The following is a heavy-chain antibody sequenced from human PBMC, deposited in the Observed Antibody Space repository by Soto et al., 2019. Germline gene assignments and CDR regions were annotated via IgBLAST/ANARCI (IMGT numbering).Heavy chain of an antibody. CDR2: INGDGNTI. CDR3: LRGNSGYGNFDL. CDR1: GFTFNIYW. Sequence: EVQLVESGGGLAQPGGSLRLSCAASGFTFNIYWMHWVRQARGKGLVWVSRINGDGNTINYADSVQGRITVSRDNAKNTLYLQMNSLSAEDTAVYYCLRGNSGYGNFDLWGQGTLVTVSS. D-gene: IGHD5-12*01. V-gene: IGHV3-74*01. J-gene: IGHJ4*02.